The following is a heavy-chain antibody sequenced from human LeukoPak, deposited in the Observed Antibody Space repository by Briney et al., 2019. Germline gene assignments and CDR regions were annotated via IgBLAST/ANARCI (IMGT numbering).Heavy chain of an antibody. CDR3: ATTHYDFWSRSYYYYYMDV. CDR1: GDTFSSLA. CDR2: IIPILGSA. V-gene: IGHV1-69*05. J-gene: IGHJ6*03. D-gene: IGHD3-3*01. Sequence: GSSVKVSCKASGDTFSSLAISWVRQAPGQGLEWMGGIIPILGSARYAQKFQGRVTITTDKSTSTVYMELSSLRSENAAVYYCATTHYDFWSRSYYYYYMDVWGKGTTVAVSS.